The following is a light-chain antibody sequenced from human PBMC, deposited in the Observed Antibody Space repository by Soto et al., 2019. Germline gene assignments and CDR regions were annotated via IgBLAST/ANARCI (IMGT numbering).Light chain of an antibody. CDR2: EVS. J-gene: IGLJ1*01. CDR1: SSDIGGFNY. V-gene: IGLV2-14*01. CDR3: SSYTSISTRV. Sequence: QSVLTQPASVSGSPGQSITISCTGTSSDIGGFNYVSWYQHHPGKAPKLMIYEVSYRPSGVSNRFSGSKSGNTASLTISGLQAEDEADYSCSSYTSISTRVFGTGTKVTVL.